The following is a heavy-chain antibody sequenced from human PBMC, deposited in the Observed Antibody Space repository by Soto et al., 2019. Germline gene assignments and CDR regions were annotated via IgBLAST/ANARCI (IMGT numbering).Heavy chain of an antibody. J-gene: IGHJ4*02. CDR1: GFTFSSYG. CDR2: ISYDGSNK. V-gene: IGHV3-30*18. Sequence: QVQLVESGGGVVQPGRSLRLSCAASGFTFSSYGMHWVRQAPGKGLEWVAVISYDGSNKYYADSVKGRFIISRDNSKNTLYRQMNSLRAEDTAVYYCAEGRGLRWHPVHFDYWGQGTLVTVSS. D-gene: IGHD4-17*01. CDR3: AEGRGLRWHPVHFDY.